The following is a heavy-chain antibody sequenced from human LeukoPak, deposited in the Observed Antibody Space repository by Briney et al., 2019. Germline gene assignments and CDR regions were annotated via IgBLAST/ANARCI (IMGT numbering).Heavy chain of an antibody. Sequence: VSVKLLRKASGYIYSSYYMICVPEACGQGFEGMRWQRGYKCHTNYAQKFQDRVTMTTDTSTRTVYLELTSMRFDGTAVYYCTRTRDYCSTTRYFDYWGQRTLVTVSS. CDR1: GYIYSSYY. CDR2: QRGYKCHT. J-gene: IGHJ4*02. V-gene: IGHV1-18*01. D-gene: IGHD1-26*01. CDR3: TRTRDYCSTTRYFDY.